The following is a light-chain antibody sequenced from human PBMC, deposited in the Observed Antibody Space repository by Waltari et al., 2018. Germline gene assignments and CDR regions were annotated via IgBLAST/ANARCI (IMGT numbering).Light chain of an antibody. Sequence: EIQMTQSPSTLSASVGDRVTITCRASQSISTWLAWYQHEPGKAPKLLIYQASSLQSGVPSRFSGSGSGTEFTLTISSLQPDDFAIYYCQEYNSYSPTFGQGTKVEIK. CDR3: QEYNSYSPT. CDR1: QSISTW. CDR2: QAS. V-gene: IGKV1-5*03. J-gene: IGKJ1*01.